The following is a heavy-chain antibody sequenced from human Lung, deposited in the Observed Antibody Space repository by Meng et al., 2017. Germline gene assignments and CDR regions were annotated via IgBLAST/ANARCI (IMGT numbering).Heavy chain of an antibody. CDR1: GFSFTDAW. D-gene: IGHD6-13*01. CDR3: ATGAAATDH. CDR2: IKSNSDGGTT. Sequence: EVGLVGCGGGLVKPGGSLRFSCVASGFSFTDAWMSWVRQAPGKGLEWVGRIKSNSDGGTTDYAAPVKGRFTISRDDSKNTLYLQMNSLITEDTAVYFCATGAAATDHWGQGTLVTVSS. V-gene: IGHV3-15*01. J-gene: IGHJ4*02.